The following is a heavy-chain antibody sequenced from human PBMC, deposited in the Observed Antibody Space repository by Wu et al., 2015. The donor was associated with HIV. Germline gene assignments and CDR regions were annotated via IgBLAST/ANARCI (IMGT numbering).Heavy chain of an antibody. V-gene: IGHV1-2*02. J-gene: IGHJ6*01. CDR1: GYSFTAHY. CDR2: INPDSGGT. CDR3: ARDYTDRRVLLTVYYY. D-gene: IGHD1-14*01. Sequence: QVQLVQSGAEVKKPGASVNVSCKTSGYSFTAHYMHWVRQAPGQGLEWMGWINPDSGGTNYAPRFQGRVTMTRDTSITTANMELSGLRFDDTAVYYCARDYTDRRVLLTVYYY.